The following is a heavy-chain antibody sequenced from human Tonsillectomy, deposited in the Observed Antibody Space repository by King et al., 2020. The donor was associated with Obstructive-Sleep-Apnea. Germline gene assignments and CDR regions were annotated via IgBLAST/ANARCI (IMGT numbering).Heavy chain of an antibody. J-gene: IGHJ6*02. CDR3: AGVFSILCSWGGPRYYYYGMDV. D-gene: IGHD2-21*01. V-gene: IGHV1-18*01. Sequence: QLVQSGAEVKKPGASVKVSCKASGYTFTSYGISWVRQAPGQGLEWMGWISAYNGNTNYAQKLQGRVTMTTATSTSTAYMELRSLRSDDTAVYYWAGVFSILCSWGGPRYYYYGMDVWGQGTTVTVSS. CDR2: ISAYNGNT. CDR1: GYTFTSYG.